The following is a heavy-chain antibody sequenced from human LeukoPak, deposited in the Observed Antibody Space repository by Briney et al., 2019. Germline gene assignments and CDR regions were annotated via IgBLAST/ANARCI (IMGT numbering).Heavy chain of an antibody. J-gene: IGHJ4*02. CDR1: GASMNSNY. CDR2: SFYSGST. V-gene: IGHV4-59*01. Sequence: SETRSLTCTVSGASMNSNYWSWIRQPPGKGLEWIGHSFYSGSTNYSPSLKSRVSISIDRPNNKFSLKLRSASAADTAVYYCARGTGNWNYGVWGRGSLIVVSS. CDR3: ARGTGNWNYGV. D-gene: IGHD1-1*01.